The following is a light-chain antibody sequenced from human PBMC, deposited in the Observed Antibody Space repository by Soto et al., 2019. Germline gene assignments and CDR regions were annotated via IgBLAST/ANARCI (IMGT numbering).Light chain of an antibody. CDR1: QSVRSSY. CDR3: QQYGSSPLLT. V-gene: IGKV3-20*01. CDR2: GAS. Sequence: IVLTQSPGTLSLSPGERATLSCRASQSVRSSYLAWYQQKPGQAPRPLIYGASSRATGIPDRFSGSGSGTDFTLTISRLEPEDFAVYYCQQYGSSPLLTFGGGTKVEIK. J-gene: IGKJ4*01.